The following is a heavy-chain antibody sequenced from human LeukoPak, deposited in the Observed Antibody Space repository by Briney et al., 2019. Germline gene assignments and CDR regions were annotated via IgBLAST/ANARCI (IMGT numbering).Heavy chain of an antibody. J-gene: IGHJ6*03. CDR3: ARETVVVPAAMVDYYYYMDV. CDR1: GYTFTSYY. V-gene: IGHV1-46*01. CDR2: INPSGGST. Sequence: GASVKVSCKASGYTFTSYYMHWVRQAPGQGLEWMGIINPSGGSTSYAQKFQGRVTMTRDTSTSTAYMELSSLRSEDTAVYYCARETVVVPAAMVDYYYYMDVWGKGTTVTVSS. D-gene: IGHD2-2*01.